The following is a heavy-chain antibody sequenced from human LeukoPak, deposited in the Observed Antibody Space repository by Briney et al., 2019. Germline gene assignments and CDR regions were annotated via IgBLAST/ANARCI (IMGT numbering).Heavy chain of an antibody. CDR3: TRHHGLDV. V-gene: IGHV3-74*01. CDR2: INSDGSAT. Sequence: GGSLRLSCAASGFTFSSYWMSWVRQAPGKGLMWVSQINSDGSATSCADPVKGRCTISRDNAKNMLYLEMNSLRVEDTAVYFCTRHHGLDVWGQGTTVTVSS. CDR1: GFTFSSYW. J-gene: IGHJ6*02.